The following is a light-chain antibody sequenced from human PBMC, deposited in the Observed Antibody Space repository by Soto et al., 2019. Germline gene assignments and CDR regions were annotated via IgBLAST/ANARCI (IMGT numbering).Light chain of an antibody. CDR2: DVS. CDR1: SSDIGGYIY. Sequence: QSALTQPASVSGSPGQSITISCTGTSSDIGGYIYVSWYQHHPGKAPKLLIYDVSNRPSGVSNRFSGSKSGNTASLTISGLPVEDEADYFCSTYTSSRTRFGGGTKLTVL. CDR3: STYTSSRTR. J-gene: IGLJ2*01. V-gene: IGLV2-14*03.